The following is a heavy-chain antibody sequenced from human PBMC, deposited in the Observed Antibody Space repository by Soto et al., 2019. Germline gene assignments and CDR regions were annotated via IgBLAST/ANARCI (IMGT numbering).Heavy chain of an antibody. D-gene: IGHD6-19*01. CDR2: INHIGST. V-gene: IGHV4-34*01. CDR1: GGSFSGYY. CDR3: ARGYSSGCRWVDY. Sequence: SETLSLTCAVYGGSFSGYYWSWIRQPPGKGLEWIGEINHIGSTNYNPSLKSRVTISVDTSKNQFSLKLSSVTAADTAVYYCARGYSSGCRWVDYWGQGTLVTVSS. J-gene: IGHJ4*02.